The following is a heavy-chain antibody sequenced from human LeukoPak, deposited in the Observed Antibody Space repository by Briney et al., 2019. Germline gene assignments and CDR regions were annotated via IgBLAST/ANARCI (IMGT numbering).Heavy chain of an antibody. CDR3: AKASGYCGGDCYSAFDY. CDR1: GFTLSSYA. V-gene: IGHV3-23*01. J-gene: IGHJ4*02. Sequence: PGGSLRLSCAASGFTLSSYAMSWVRQAPGKGLEWVSAISGSGGSTYYADSVKGRFTISRDNSKNTLYLQMNSLRAEDTAVYCCAKASGYCGGDCYSAFDYWGQGTLVTVSS. CDR2: ISGSGGST. D-gene: IGHD2-21*02.